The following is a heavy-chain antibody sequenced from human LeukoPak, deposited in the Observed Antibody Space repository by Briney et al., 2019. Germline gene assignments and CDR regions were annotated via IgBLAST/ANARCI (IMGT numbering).Heavy chain of an antibody. V-gene: IGHV3-48*03. Sequence: QPGGSLRLSCAASGFTFSSYEMNWVRQAPGKGLEWVSYISSSGSTIYYADSVKGRFTISRDNAKNSLHLQMNSLRVEDTAVYYCTAIRPDYWGQGTVVTVSS. D-gene: IGHD2-21*02. J-gene: IGHJ4*02. CDR2: ISSSGSTI. CDR1: GFTFSSYE. CDR3: TAIRPDY.